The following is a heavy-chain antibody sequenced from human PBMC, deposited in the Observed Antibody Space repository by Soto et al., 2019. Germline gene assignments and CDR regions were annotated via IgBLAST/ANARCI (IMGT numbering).Heavy chain of an antibody. CDR3: ARVTKSILRGVITGYGMDV. CDR2: IYYTGST. Sequence: LETLSLPWTVSGGSISSFYWSWIRQPPGKGLEWIGYIYYTGSTNYNPSLKSRVTISVDTSRSQFSLKLSSVTAADTAVYFSARVTKSILRGVITGYGMDVWGQGTTVTV. CDR1: GGSISSFY. D-gene: IGHD3-10*01. V-gene: IGHV4-59*12. J-gene: IGHJ6*02.